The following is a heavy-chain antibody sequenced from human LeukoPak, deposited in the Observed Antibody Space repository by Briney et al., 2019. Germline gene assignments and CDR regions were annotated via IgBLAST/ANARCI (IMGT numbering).Heavy chain of an antibody. J-gene: IGHJ6*03. CDR1: GGSINSGPYY. D-gene: IGHD2-8*01. CDR2: IYYSGST. Sequence: SETLSLTCTVSGGSINSGPYYWTWIRQHPGKGLEWIGYIYYSGSTYYNPSLKSRVSISVDTSKNQFSLKLSSVTAADTAVYYCARDLYTTRPDTYYYLDVWGKGTTVTVSS. CDR3: ARDLYTTRPDTYYYLDV. V-gene: IGHV4-31*03.